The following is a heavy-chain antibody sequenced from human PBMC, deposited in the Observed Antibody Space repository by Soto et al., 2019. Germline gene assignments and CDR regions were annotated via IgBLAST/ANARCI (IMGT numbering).Heavy chain of an antibody. Sequence: QVHLVQSGAEVKQPGASVKVSCKASGYTFTDYYMHWVRQAPGQGLEWMGWINPNSGGTSFAQKFQDWVTMTRDTCISTAYMELSRLRSDDTAVYYCARGYSYGFWWFDPWGQGTLVTVSS. CDR3: ARGYSYGFWWFDP. D-gene: IGHD5-18*01. CDR1: GYTFTDYY. J-gene: IGHJ5*02. CDR2: INPNSGGT. V-gene: IGHV1-2*04.